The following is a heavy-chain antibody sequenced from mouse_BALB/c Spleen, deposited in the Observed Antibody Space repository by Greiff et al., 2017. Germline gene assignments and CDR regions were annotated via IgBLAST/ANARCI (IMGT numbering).Heavy chain of an antibody. CDR2: IWGDGST. J-gene: IGHJ3*01. CDR1: GFSLTGYG. Sequence: VQLQQSGPGLVAPSQSLSITCTVSGFSLTGYGVNWVRQPPGKGLEWLGMIWGDGSTDYNSALKSRLSISKDNSKSQVFLKMNSLQTDDTARYYCARDFYYDYDGGSWFAYWGQGTLVTVSA. CDR3: ARDFYYDYDGGSWFAY. D-gene: IGHD2-4*01. V-gene: IGHV2-6-7*01.